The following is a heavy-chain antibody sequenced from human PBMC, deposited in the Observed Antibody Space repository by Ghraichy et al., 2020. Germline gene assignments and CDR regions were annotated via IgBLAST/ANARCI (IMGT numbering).Heavy chain of an antibody. V-gene: IGHV3-30*18. Sequence: GGSLRLSCAASGFTFSSYGMHWVRQAPGKGLEWVAVISYDGSHKYYADSVKGRFTISRDNSKNTLYLQMNSLRAEDTAVYYCAKDVGERRDYFDYWGQGTLVTVSS. CDR1: GFTFSSYG. CDR2: ISYDGSHK. CDR3: AKDVGERRDYFDY. J-gene: IGHJ4*02. D-gene: IGHD1-1*01.